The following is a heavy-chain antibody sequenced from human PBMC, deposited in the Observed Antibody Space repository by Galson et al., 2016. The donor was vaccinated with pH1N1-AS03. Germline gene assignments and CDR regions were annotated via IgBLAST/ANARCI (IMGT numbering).Heavy chain of an antibody. V-gene: IGHV3-23*01. CDR3: AGGRGSPHWFDP. D-gene: IGHD1-26*01. CDR2: VGGVDGSL. J-gene: IGHJ5*02. CDR1: GFTFSIYA. Sequence: SLRLSCAASGFTFSIYAMHWVRQAPGKGLEWVSGVGGVDGSLWYAESVKGRFTVSRDNSKGTLDLQMNSLRADDTAVYYCAGGRGSPHWFDPWGQGTLVTVSS.